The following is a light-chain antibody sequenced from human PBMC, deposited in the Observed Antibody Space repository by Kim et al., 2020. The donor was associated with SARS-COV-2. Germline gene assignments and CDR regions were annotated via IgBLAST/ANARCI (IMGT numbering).Light chain of an antibody. Sequence: ELTQPPSASGTPGQRVTISCSGSSSNIGSNTVNWYQQLPGTAPKLLIYSNNQRPSGVPDRFSGSKSGTSASLAISGLQSEDEADYYCAAWDDSLNGWVFGGGTKLTIL. CDR3: AAWDDSLNGWV. CDR2: SNN. J-gene: IGLJ3*02. V-gene: IGLV1-44*01. CDR1: SSNIGSNT.